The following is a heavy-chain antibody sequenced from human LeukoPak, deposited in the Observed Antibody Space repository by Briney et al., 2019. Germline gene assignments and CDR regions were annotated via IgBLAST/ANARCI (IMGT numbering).Heavy chain of an antibody. V-gene: IGHV4-59*08. CDR3: ATQQCNGGSCYSRAIWFDP. D-gene: IGHD2-15*01. CDR2: IYYSGST. J-gene: IGHJ5*02. CDR1: GGSISSYD. Sequence: SETLSLTCTVSGGSISSYDWSWIRQPPGKGPEWIGYIYYSGSTNYNPSLKSRVTISVDTSKNQFSLKLSSVTAPDTAVYHCATQQCNGGSCYSRAIWFDPWGQGTLVTVSS.